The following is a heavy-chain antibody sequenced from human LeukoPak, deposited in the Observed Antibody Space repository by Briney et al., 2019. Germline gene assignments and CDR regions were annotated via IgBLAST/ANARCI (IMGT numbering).Heavy chain of an antibody. V-gene: IGHV4-31*03. J-gene: IGHJ3*01. D-gene: IGHD6-13*01. Sequence: RTSETLSLTCTVSGGSVTSGDYYWTWSRQQPGKGLEWIGYIYYSGDTYYNPSLKSRLTMSVDTSRSQFSLKLTSLTAADTAVYYCAREGAAAGTPRAFDLWGQGTVVTVSS. CDR3: AREGAAAGTPRAFDL. CDR2: IYYSGDT. CDR1: GGSVTSGDYY.